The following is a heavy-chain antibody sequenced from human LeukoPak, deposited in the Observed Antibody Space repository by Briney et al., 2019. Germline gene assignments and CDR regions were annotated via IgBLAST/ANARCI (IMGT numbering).Heavy chain of an antibody. V-gene: IGHV3-11*01. CDR2: ISSSGSKR. CDR3: ARGSIVLMVYAPFDY. CDR1: GFSFSDSH. D-gene: IGHD2-8*01. Sequence: GGSLRLSCAASGFSFSDSHMSWIRQAPGKGLEWILYISSSGSKREYADSVKGRFTISRDNAKNSLYLQMNSLRAEDTAVYYCARGSIVLMVYAPFDYWGQGTLVTVSS. J-gene: IGHJ4*02.